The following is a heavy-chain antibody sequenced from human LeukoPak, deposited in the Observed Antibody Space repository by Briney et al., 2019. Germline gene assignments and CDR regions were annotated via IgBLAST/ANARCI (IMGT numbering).Heavy chain of an antibody. CDR3: ARGDYGDYDYAFDI. D-gene: IGHD4-17*01. CDR1: GFTFSSYW. V-gene: IGHV3-74*01. Sequence: GGSLRLSCAASGFTFSSYWMHWVRQAPGKGLVWVSRINSDGSSTSYADSVKGRFTISRDNAKNSLYLQMNSLGAEDTALYYCARGDYGDYDYAFDIWGQGTMVTVSS. CDR2: INSDGSST. J-gene: IGHJ3*02.